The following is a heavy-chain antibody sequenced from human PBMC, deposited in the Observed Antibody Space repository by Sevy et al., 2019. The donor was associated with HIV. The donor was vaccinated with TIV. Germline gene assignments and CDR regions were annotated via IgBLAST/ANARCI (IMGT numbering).Heavy chain of an antibody. J-gene: IGHJ6*03. CDR3: AVIQLYYYYMDV. CDR2: ISGSGGST. Sequence: GGSLRLSCAASGFTFSSYAMSWVRQAPGKGLEWVSAISGSGGSTYYADSVKGRFPISRDNSKNTLYLQMNSLRAEDTAVYYCAVIQLYYYYMDVWGKGTTVTVSS. V-gene: IGHV3-23*01. CDR1: GFTFSSYA. D-gene: IGHD5-18*01.